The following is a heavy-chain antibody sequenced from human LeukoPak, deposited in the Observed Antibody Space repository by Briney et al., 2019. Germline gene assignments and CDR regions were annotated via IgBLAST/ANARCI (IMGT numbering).Heavy chain of an antibody. Sequence: GGSLRLSCAASGFTFSSYEMNRVRQAPGKGLEWVSYISSSGSTICYADSVKGRFTISRDNAKNSLYLQMNSLRAEDTAVYYCARDVHRRDYGMDVWGQGTTVTVSS. V-gene: IGHV3-48*03. J-gene: IGHJ6*02. CDR2: ISSSGSTI. CDR1: GFTFSSYE. D-gene: IGHD5-24*01. CDR3: ARDVHRRDYGMDV.